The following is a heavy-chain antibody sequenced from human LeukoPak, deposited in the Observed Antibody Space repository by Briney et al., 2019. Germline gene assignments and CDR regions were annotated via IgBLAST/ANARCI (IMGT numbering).Heavy chain of an antibody. V-gene: IGHV3-30*04. CDR1: GFTFSSYA. J-gene: IGHJ4*02. D-gene: IGHD4-17*01. CDR3: ARDPGDDYVLDY. CDR2: ISYDGSNK. Sequence: GGSLRLSCAASGFTFSSYAMHWVRQAPGKGLEWVAVISYDGSNKYYADSVKGRFTISRDNSKNTLYLQMNSLRAEDTAVYYCARDPGDDYVLDYWGQGTLVTVSS.